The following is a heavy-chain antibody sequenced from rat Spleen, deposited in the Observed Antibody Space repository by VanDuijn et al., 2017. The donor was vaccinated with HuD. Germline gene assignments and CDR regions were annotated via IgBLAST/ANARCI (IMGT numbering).Heavy chain of an antibody. J-gene: IGHJ2*01. Sequence: QVQLKESGPGLMQPSQTLSLTCTVSGFSLSSYGVLWVRQPPGKGLEWMGVIWGNGDTNYNSAIKSRLSISRDTSKSQVFLKMNTLQTEDTAIYYCTRDRLGAGFDYWGQGVMVTVSS. D-gene: IGHD5-1*01. V-gene: IGHV2-13*01. CDR1: GFSLSSYG. CDR3: TRDRLGAGFDY. CDR2: IWGNGDT.